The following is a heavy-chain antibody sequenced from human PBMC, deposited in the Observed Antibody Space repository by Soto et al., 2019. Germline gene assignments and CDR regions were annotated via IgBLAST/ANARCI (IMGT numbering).Heavy chain of an antibody. D-gene: IGHD3-10*01. CDR3: ARIYGSGSYNSEFDP. V-gene: IGHV1-18*01. CDR1: GYTFTSYG. Sequence: AASVKVSCKASGYTFTSYGISWVRQAPGQGLEWMGWISAYNGNTNYAQKLQGRVTMTTDTSTSTAYMELRSLRSDDTAVYYCARIYGSGSYNSEFDPWGQGTLVTVSS. CDR2: ISAYNGNT. J-gene: IGHJ5*02.